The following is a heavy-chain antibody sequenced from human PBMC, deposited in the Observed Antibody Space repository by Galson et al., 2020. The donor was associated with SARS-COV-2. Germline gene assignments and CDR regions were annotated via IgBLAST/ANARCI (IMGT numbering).Heavy chain of an antibody. Sequence: SETLSLTCAVYGGSFSGYYWSWIRQPPGKGLEWIGEINHSGSTNYNPSLKSRVTISVDTSKNQFSLKLSSVTAADTAVYYCARVRLVRGVTNYYGMDVWGQGTTVTVSS. CDR3: ARVRLVRGVTNYYGMDV. V-gene: IGHV4-34*01. J-gene: IGHJ6*02. CDR1: GGSFSGYY. D-gene: IGHD3-10*01. CDR2: INHSGST.